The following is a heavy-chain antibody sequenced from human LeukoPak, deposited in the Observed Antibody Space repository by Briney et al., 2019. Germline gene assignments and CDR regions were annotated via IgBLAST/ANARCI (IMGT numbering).Heavy chain of an antibody. V-gene: IGHV4-38-2*02. CDR2: IYHSGST. J-gene: IGHJ4*02. CDR1: DDSFSSHY. D-gene: IGHD6-19*01. CDR3: ARDLYSSGWGYFDY. Sequence: PSETLSLTCAVSDDSFSSHYWTWIRQPPGKGLEWIGSIYHSGSTYHNPSLKSRVTISLDTSENQFSLKLSSVTAADTAVYYCARDLYSSGWGYFDYWGQGTLVTVSS.